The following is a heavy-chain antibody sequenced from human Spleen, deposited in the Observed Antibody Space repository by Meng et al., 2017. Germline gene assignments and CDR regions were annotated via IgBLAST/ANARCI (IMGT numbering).Heavy chain of an antibody. D-gene: IGHD6-13*01. CDR3: ARDEDISAAGYLLSDF. Sequence: VQLVHSGARGKRPGASVKVSCKASGYTFAAYWIQWVRQAPGQGLEWMGRIDPKSDNTHYAQKFQGRVTMTRDTSISTAYMELSGLRSDDTAVYYCARDEDISAAGYLLSDFWGQGTLVTVSS. CDR1: GYTFAAYW. V-gene: IGHV1-2*06. CDR2: IDPKSDNT. J-gene: IGHJ4*02.